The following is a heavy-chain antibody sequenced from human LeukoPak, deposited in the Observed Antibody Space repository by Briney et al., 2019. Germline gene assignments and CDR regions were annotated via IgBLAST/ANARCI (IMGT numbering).Heavy chain of an antibody. Sequence: GRSLRLSCAASGFAFDDYTMHWFRQVPGKGLEWVSSINWNSRNTAYADSARGRFTISRDNAKKSLYLQMNGLRGDDTALYFCAKDISYDIWSGYRCMDVWGQGTTVTVSS. J-gene: IGHJ6*02. CDR3: AKDISYDIWSGYRCMDV. V-gene: IGHV3-9*01. CDR1: GFAFDDYT. CDR2: INWNSRNT. D-gene: IGHD3-3*01.